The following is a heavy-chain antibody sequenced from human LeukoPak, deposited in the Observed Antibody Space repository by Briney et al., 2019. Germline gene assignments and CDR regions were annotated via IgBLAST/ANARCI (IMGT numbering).Heavy chain of an antibody. D-gene: IGHD3-22*01. J-gene: IGHJ4*02. Sequence: QSGGSLRLSCAASGFTFSSYWMSWVRQAPGKGLEWVANIKQDGSEKYYVDSVKGRFTISRDNAKNSLYLQMSSLRAEDTAVYYCARPIYYYDSSGYYGYWGQETLVTVSS. CDR3: ARPIYYYDSSGYYGY. CDR1: GFTFSSYW. CDR2: IKQDGSEK. V-gene: IGHV3-7*04.